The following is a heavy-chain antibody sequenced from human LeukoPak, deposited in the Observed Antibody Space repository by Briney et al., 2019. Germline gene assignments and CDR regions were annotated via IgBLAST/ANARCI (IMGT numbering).Heavy chain of an antibody. CDR2: INHSGST. J-gene: IGHJ6*03. CDR3: ARRPKGSPAGIAAVFYYYYYYMDV. V-gene: IGHV4-39*07. Sequence: SETLSLTCTVSGVSISSSNSYWGWIRQPPGKGLEWIGEINHSGSTNYNPSLKSRVTISVDTSKNQFSLKLSSVTAADTAVYYCARRPKGSPAGIAAVFYYYYYYMDVWGKGTTVTISS. CDR1: GVSISSSNSY. D-gene: IGHD6-13*01.